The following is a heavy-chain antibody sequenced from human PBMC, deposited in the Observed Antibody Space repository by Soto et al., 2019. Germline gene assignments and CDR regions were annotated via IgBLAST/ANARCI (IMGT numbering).Heavy chain of an antibody. CDR3: AHHGYYSCGLDV. CDR1: GFSLSTSGVG. J-gene: IGHJ6*02. V-gene: IGHV2-5*01. CDR2: IYWYDDK. Sequence: QITLKESGPTLVKPTQTLTLTCTFAGFSLSTSGVGVGGIRQPQRKALEWLALIYWYDDKRYSPSLKSRLNPSQDTSKIHVVPTMTNMDPVDTATYYCAHHGYYSCGLDVWGQGPTVTVSS.